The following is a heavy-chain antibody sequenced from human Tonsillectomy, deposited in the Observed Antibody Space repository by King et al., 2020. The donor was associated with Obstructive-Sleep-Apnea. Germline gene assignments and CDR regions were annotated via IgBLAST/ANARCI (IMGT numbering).Heavy chain of an antibody. CDR2: IYYSGST. J-gene: IGHJ4*02. CDR1: GGSISSSSYY. CDR3: ARANIVATIYFDY. D-gene: IGHD5-12*01. V-gene: IGHV4-39*07. Sequence: QLQESGPGLVKPSETLSLTCTVSGGSISSSSYYWGWIRQPPGKGLEWIGSIYYSGSTYYNPSLKSRVTISVETSKNQFSLKLSSVTAADTAVYYCARANIVATIYFDYWGQGTLVTVSS.